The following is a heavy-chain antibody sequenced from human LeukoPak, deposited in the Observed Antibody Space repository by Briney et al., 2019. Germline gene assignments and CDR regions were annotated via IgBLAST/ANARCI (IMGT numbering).Heavy chain of an antibody. Sequence: GGSLRLSCAASGSTFSSYSMNWVRQAPGKGLEWVSSISSSSSYIYYADSVKGRFTISRDNAKNSLYLQMNSLRAEDTAVYYCAIEVGTAPAVDWFDPWGQGTLVTVSS. CDR3: AIEVGTAPAVDWFDP. D-gene: IGHD5-18*01. CDR2: ISSSSSYI. V-gene: IGHV3-21*01. CDR1: GSTFSSYS. J-gene: IGHJ5*02.